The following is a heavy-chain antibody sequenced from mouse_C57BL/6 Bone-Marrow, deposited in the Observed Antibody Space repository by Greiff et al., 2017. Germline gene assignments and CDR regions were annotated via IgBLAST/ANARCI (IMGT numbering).Heavy chain of an antibody. J-gene: IGHJ4*01. CDR3: ARRGMDY. CDR2: ISSGSSTI. CDR1: GFTFSDYG. Sequence: EVKLMESGGGLVKPGGSLKLSCAASGFTFSDYGMHWVRQAPEKGLEWVAYISSGSSTIYYADTVKGRVTISRDNAKNTLFLQMTRLRSADTAMYYCARRGMDYWGQGTSVTVSS. V-gene: IGHV5-17*01.